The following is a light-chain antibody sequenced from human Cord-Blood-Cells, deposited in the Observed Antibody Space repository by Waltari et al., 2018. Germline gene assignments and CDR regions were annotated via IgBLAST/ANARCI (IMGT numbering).Light chain of an antibody. Sequence: QSALTQPASVSASPGQSITISCTGTSSDVGGYTYVSWYQQHPGKAPNLMIYEVSNRPSGVSNRFSGSKSGNTASLTISGLQAEDEADYYCSSYTSSSTLVFGTGTKVTVL. CDR2: EVS. J-gene: IGLJ1*01. V-gene: IGLV2-14*01. CDR1: SSDVGGYTY. CDR3: SSYTSSSTLV.